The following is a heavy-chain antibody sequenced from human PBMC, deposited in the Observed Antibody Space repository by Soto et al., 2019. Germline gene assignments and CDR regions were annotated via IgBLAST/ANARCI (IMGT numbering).Heavy chain of an antibody. D-gene: IGHD3-3*01. Sequence: ASVKVSCKVSGYTLTELSMHWVRQAPGKGLEWMGGFDPEDGETIYAQKFQGRVTMTEDTSTDTAYMELSSLRSEDTAVYYCATGPIGDFWSGYVAGLYYYGMDVWGQGTTVTVSS. J-gene: IGHJ6*02. CDR1: GYTLTELS. V-gene: IGHV1-24*01. CDR3: ATGPIGDFWSGYVAGLYYYGMDV. CDR2: FDPEDGET.